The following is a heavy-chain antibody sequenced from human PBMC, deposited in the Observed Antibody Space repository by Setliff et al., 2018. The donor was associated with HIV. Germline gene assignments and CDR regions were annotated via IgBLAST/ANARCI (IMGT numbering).Heavy chain of an antibody. CDR2: ITPSGDT. Sequence: SETLSLTCAVYGGSFSGHYWGWFRQPPGKGLEWIGEITPSGDTNYIPSLKRRVTMSLDTSKNQFSLNLNSVTAADTAVYYCSNWNTTVDADSWGQGTLVTVSS. CDR1: GGSFSGHY. V-gene: IGHV4-34*01. J-gene: IGHJ4*02. CDR3: SNWNTTVDADS. D-gene: IGHD1-1*01.